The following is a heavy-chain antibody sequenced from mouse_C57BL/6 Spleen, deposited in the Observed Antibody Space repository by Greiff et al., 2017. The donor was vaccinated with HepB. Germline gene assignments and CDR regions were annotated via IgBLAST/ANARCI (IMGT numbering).Heavy chain of an antibody. J-gene: IGHJ3*01. V-gene: IGHV1-61*01. CDR3: ARGAVRAWFAY. CDR1: GYTFTSYW. D-gene: IGHD1-1*01. Sequence: VQLQQPGAELVRPGSSVKLSCKASGYTFTSYWMDWVKQRPGQGLECIGNIYPSDSETHYNQKFKDKATLTVDKSSSTAYMQLSSLTSEDSAVYYCARGAVRAWFAYWGQGTLVTVSA. CDR2: IYPSDSET.